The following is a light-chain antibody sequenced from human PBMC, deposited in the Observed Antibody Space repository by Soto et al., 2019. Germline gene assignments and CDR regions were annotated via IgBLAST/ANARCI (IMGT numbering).Light chain of an antibody. Sequence: DIQMTQSPSSLSASVGDRVTITCQASRDIKNYLNWYQQKPGKAPNLLIYDASNLKTGVPSRFSGSGSGTHFTFTISSLQPEDVATYYCQHYDHLPPLSFGGGTKVEI. CDR2: DAS. J-gene: IGKJ4*01. CDR1: RDIKNY. CDR3: QHYDHLPPLS. V-gene: IGKV1-33*01.